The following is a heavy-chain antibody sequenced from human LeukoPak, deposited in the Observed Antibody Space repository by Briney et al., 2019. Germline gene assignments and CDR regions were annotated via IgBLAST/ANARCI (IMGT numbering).Heavy chain of an antibody. CDR1: GYTFTNYH. CDR2: IYPSSGGT. J-gene: IGHJ4*02. D-gene: IGHD2/OR15-2a*01. V-gene: IGHV1-2*06. CDR3: ARDLPFED. Sequence: VGSVEVSCKASGYTFTNYHMHWVRQAPGQGLEWMGRIYPSSGGTNYAQKFQGRITLTTDTSINTAYMELSRLRFDDTAVYYCARDLPFEDWGQGTLVTVSS.